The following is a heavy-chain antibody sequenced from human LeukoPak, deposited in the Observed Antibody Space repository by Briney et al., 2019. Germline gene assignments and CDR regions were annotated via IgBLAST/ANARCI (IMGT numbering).Heavy chain of an antibody. CDR2: IYYSGST. Sequence: PSETLSLTCTVSGGSISSSSYYWGWIRQPPGKGLEWIGSIYYSGSTYYNPSLKSRVTISVDTSKNQFSLKLSSVTAAGTAVYYCARPPGSEWFGELLYEVDYWGQGTLVTVPS. CDR3: ARPPGSEWFGELLYEVDY. D-gene: IGHD3-10*01. CDR1: GGSISSSSYY. J-gene: IGHJ4*02. V-gene: IGHV4-39*01.